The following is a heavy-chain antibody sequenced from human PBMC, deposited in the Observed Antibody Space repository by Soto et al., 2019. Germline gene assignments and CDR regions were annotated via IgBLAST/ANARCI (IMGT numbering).Heavy chain of an antibody. Sequence: SETLSLTCTVSGGSINSYYYSWIRQPPAKGLEWIGYTYHSGGTNYNPSLKSRVTISADSPMNQFSLRLASMTAADTAMYYCARTGQFWVPWGIDSWGQGTLVTVSS. D-gene: IGHD1-1*01. CDR1: GGSINSYY. CDR3: ARTGQFWVPWGIDS. J-gene: IGHJ4*02. V-gene: IGHV4-59*03. CDR2: TYHSGGT.